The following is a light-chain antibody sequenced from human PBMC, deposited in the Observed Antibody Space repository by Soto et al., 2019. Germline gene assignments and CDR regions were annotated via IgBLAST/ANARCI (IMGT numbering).Light chain of an antibody. CDR1: SSDVGGYNY. Sequence: QSALTQPASVSGSPGQSITISCTGTSSDVGGYNYVSWYQQHPGKAPKLMIYEVSNRPSGVSNRFSGSKSGNTASLTISGLQAEEEADYYCSSDTTSSTHWVFGGGTQLTVL. V-gene: IGLV2-14*01. J-gene: IGLJ7*01. CDR3: SSDTTSSTHWV. CDR2: EVS.